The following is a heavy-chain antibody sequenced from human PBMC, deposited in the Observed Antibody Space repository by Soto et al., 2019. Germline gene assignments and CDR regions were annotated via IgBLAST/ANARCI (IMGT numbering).Heavy chain of an antibody. CDR3: ASHYDSSGYYYRGLDY. D-gene: IGHD3-22*01. J-gene: IGHJ4*02. V-gene: IGHV1-69*12. Sequence: QVQLVQSGAEVKKPGSSVKVSCKASGGTFSSYAISWVRQAPGQGLEWMGGIIPIFGTADYAQKFQGRVTITAAESKITGNMELSSLRFEDWAVYYCASHYDSSGYYYRGLDYWGQGTLVTVSS. CDR2: IIPIFGTA. CDR1: GGTFSSYA.